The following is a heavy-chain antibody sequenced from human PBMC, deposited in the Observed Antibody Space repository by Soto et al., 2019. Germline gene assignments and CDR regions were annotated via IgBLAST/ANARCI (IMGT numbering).Heavy chain of an antibody. V-gene: IGHV3-23*01. D-gene: IGHD3-22*01. CDR2: ISGSGGST. Sequence: GGSLRLSCAASGFTFSSYAMSWVRQAPGKGLEWVSAISGSGGSTYYADSVKGRFTISRDNSKNTLYLQMNSLRAEDTAVYYCAKVRLYYDSSGYTWDAKYYFDYWGQGTLVTVSS. CDR1: GFTFSSYA. CDR3: AKVRLYYDSSGYTWDAKYYFDY. J-gene: IGHJ4*02.